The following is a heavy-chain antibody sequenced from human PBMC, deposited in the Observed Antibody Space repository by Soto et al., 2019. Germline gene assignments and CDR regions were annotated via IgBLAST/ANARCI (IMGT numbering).Heavy chain of an antibody. CDR2: IYYSGST. V-gene: IGHV4-59*01. Sequence: SETLSLTCTVSGGSISSYYWSWIRQPPGKGLEWIGYIYYSGSTNYNPSLKSRVTISVDTSRNQFSLKLSSVTAADTAVYYCARDFGSGTLDYWGQGTLVTVS. CDR3: ARDFGSGTLDY. CDR1: GGSISSYY. D-gene: IGHD1-1*01. J-gene: IGHJ4*02.